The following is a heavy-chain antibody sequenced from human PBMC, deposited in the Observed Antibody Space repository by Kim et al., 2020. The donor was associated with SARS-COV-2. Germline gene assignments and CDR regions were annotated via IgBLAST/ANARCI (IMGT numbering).Heavy chain of an antibody. J-gene: IGHJ4*02. CDR2: INARRTT. CDR1: GFTFTDYA. D-gene: IGHD1-26*01. V-gene: IGHV3-23*01. CDR3: AKTIVEARFFEY. Sequence: GGSLRLSCAASGFTFTDYAMSWVRQAPGKGLEWVSTINARRTTYYADSVKGRFTISRDRSKNTVDLQMNSLRAEDTAVYFCAKTIVEARFFEYWGQGTL.